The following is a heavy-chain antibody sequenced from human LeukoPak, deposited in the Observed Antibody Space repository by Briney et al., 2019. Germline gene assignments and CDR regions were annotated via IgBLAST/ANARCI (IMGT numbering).Heavy chain of an antibody. J-gene: IGHJ4*02. CDR3: ASTEFLDH. CDR1: GFTFSSYS. Sequence: GGSLRLSCAASGFTFSSYSMNWVRQAPGKGLEWISYINNSSNTIYYADSVKGRFTISRDNAKNSLFLQMNSLRVEDTAVYYCASTEFLDHWGQGTLVTVSS. CDR2: INNSSNTI. D-gene: IGHD3-10*01. V-gene: IGHV3-48*01.